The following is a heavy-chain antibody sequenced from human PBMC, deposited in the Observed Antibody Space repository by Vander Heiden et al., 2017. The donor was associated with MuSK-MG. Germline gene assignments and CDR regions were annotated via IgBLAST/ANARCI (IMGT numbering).Heavy chain of an antibody. D-gene: IGHD2-15*01. J-gene: IGHJ2*01. Sequence: EVQLLASGGGLVQSGGSLGLSCAASGCTFSRYAMSWGRQAPGKGLEWVSAISGSGGSTYYADAVKGRFTISRDNSKNTLYMKMNSLRAEDTAVYYFAKEKEAEDSYLYFDLWGRGTLVTVSS. CDR1: GCTFSRYA. V-gene: IGHV3-23*01. CDR2: ISGSGGST. CDR3: AKEKEAEDSYLYFDL.